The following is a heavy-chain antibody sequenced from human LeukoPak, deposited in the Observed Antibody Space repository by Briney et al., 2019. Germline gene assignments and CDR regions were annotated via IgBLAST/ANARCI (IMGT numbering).Heavy chain of an antibody. Sequence: SETLSLTCTVSGGSVSSGSYYWSWIRQPPGKGLEWIGYIYYSASTNYNPSLKSRVTISVDTSNNQFSLKLSSVTAADTAVYYCARDRKTGTTRIPYYYGMDVWGQGTTVTVSS. V-gene: IGHV4-61*01. CDR2: IYYSAST. CDR1: GGSVSSGSYY. J-gene: IGHJ6*02. D-gene: IGHD1-1*01. CDR3: ARDRKTGTTRIPYYYGMDV.